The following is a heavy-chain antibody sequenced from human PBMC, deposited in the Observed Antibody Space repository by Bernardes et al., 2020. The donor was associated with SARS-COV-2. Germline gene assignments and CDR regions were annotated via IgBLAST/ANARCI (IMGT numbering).Heavy chain of an antibody. Sequence: GGSLRLSCAASGFTFSSYWMSWVRQAPGKGLEWVANIKQDGSEKYYVDSVKGRFTISRDNAKNSLYLQMNSLRAEDTAVYYCARVFLVAARPETRARNGMDVWGQGTTVTVSS. J-gene: IGHJ6*02. CDR3: ARVFLVAARPETRARNGMDV. V-gene: IGHV3-7*01. CDR2: IKQDGSEK. D-gene: IGHD6-6*01. CDR1: GFTFSSYW.